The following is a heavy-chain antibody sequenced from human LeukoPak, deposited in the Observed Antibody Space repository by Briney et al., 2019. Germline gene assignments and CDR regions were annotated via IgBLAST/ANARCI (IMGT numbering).Heavy chain of an antibody. Sequence: GGSLRLSCAASGFTFSSYSMNWVRQAPGKGLEWVSSISSSSSYISYADSVKGRFTISRDNAKNSLYLQMNSLRAEDTAVYYCAPTYSSSSPFDYWGQGTLVTVSS. J-gene: IGHJ4*02. D-gene: IGHD6-6*01. CDR2: ISSSSSYI. V-gene: IGHV3-21*01. CDR1: GFTFSSYS. CDR3: APTYSSSSPFDY.